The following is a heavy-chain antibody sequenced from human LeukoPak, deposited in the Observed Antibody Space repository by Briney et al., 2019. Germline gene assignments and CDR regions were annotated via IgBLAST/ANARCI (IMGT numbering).Heavy chain of an antibody. V-gene: IGHV4-59*01. Sequence: SETLSLTCTVSGGSISSYYWSWIRQPPGKGLEWIGYIYYSGSTNYNPSLKSRVTISVDTSKNQFSLKLSSVTAADTAVYYCARGYGGNSWNDAFDIWGQGTMVTVSS. CDR1: GGSISSYY. J-gene: IGHJ3*02. D-gene: IGHD4-23*01. CDR3: ARGYGGNSWNDAFDI. CDR2: IYYSGST.